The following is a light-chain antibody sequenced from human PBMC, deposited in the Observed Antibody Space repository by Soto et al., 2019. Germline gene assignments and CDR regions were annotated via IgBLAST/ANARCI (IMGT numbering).Light chain of an antibody. V-gene: IGLV2-14*03. CDR3: SSYTSGSTRVV. CDR1: SSDVGGYNY. CDR2: DVT. Sequence: QSALTQPASVSGSPGQSITISCTGTSSDVGGYNYVSWYQQHPGKAPKVMIYDVTKRPSGISHRFSGSKSGNTASLTISGLQVEDEAGYYCSSYTSGSTRVVFGGGTKLTVL. J-gene: IGLJ2*01.